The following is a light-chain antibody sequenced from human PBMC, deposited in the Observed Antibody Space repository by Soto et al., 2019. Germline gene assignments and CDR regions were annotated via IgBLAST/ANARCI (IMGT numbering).Light chain of an antibody. CDR3: QQYGGSPIT. CDR2: GAS. Sequence: IVLTHSPGTLSLSPGERVTLSCRASQSVTTRLAWYQHKPGQAPRLLMSGASSRASGVPVRFSGSGSGTDFTLTISRLEPEDFALYYCQQYGGSPITFGLGTRLETK. CDR1: QSVTTR. V-gene: IGKV3-20*01. J-gene: IGKJ5*01.